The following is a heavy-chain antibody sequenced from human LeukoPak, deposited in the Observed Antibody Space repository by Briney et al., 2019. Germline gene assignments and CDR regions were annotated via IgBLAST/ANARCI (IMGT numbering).Heavy chain of an antibody. V-gene: IGHV3-11*01. CDR2: VTSSGSST. CDR1: GFSISDHY. CDR3: TRERRGSYYAFES. D-gene: IGHD3-10*01. J-gene: IGHJ4*02. Sequence: GGSLRLSCAASGFSISDHYMSWIRQSPGKGLEWISYVTSSGSSTKYADSVKGRFTISRGNAKNSVALQMNSLIAEDTAVYYCTRERRGSYYAFESWGQGTLVTVSS.